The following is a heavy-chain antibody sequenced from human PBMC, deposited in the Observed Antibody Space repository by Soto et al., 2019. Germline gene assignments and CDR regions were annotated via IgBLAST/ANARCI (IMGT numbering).Heavy chain of an antibody. D-gene: IGHD4-17*01. CDR1: GFTFSSYW. Sequence: EVQLVESGGGLVQPGGSLRLSCAASGFTFSSYWMSWVRQAPGKGLEWVANIKQDGSEKYYVDSVKGRFTISRDNAKNSLYLKIHGPRAEDTAVYYCARDLDDSGGVSVTSNWFDPWGQGALVTVSS. CDR2: IKQDGSEK. J-gene: IGHJ5*02. CDR3: ARDLDDSGGVSVTSNWFDP. V-gene: IGHV3-7*01.